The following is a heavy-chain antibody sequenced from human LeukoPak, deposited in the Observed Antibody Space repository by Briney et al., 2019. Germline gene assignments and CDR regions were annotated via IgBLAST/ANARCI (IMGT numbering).Heavy chain of an antibody. Sequence: SETLSLTCTVSGGSFSSGSYYWSWIRQPPGKGLEWIGYIYYSGSTYYNPSLKSRVTISVDTSKNQFSLKLSSVTAADTAVHYCATLGYCSGGSCYPDWFDPWGQGTLVTVSS. D-gene: IGHD2-15*01. CDR1: GGSFSSGSYY. V-gene: IGHV4-31*03. CDR3: ATLGYCSGGSCYPDWFDP. CDR2: IYYSGST. J-gene: IGHJ5*02.